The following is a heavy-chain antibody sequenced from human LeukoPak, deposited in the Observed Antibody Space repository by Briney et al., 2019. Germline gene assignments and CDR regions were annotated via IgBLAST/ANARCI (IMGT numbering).Heavy chain of an antibody. CDR1: GFTFSSYA. Sequence: GGSLRLSCAASGFTFSSYAMSWVRQAPGKGLEWVSAISGSGGSTYYADSVKGRFTISRDNSKNTLYLQMNSLGAEDTAVYYCAKGRGRLVLILSDYMDVWGKGTTVTVSS. J-gene: IGHJ6*03. CDR3: AKGRGRLVLILSDYMDV. D-gene: IGHD6-19*01. CDR2: ISGSGGST. V-gene: IGHV3-23*01.